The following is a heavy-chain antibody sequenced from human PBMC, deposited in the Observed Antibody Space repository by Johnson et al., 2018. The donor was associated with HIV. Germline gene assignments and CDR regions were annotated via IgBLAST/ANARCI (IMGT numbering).Heavy chain of an antibody. V-gene: IGHV3-66*01. Sequence: VQLVESGGGVVRPGGSLRLSCAASGFTVSSNYMSWVRQAPGKGLEWVSVVYSGGSTYYADSVKGRFTISRDNSKNTVSLQMNSLRAGDTAVYYCAKWRIIYAFDIWGQGTMVTVSS. CDR3: AKWRIIYAFDI. CDR1: GFTVSSNY. J-gene: IGHJ3*02. CDR2: VYSGGST. D-gene: IGHD2-8*01.